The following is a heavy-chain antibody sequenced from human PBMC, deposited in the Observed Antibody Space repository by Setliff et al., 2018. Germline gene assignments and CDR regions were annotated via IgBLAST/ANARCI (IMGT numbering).Heavy chain of an antibody. Sequence: GGSLRLSCAASGFTFSDYYMSWIRQAPGKGLEWVSYISNSDSTIYYADSVKGRFTISRDNAKNSLYLQMNSLRAEDTAVYYCARVVSSGYKAPYYYYGMDVWGQGTTVTVSS. CDR2: ISNSDSTI. CDR1: GFTFSDYY. J-gene: IGHJ6*02. V-gene: IGHV3-11*01. CDR3: ARVVSSGYKAPYYYYGMDV. D-gene: IGHD3-22*01.